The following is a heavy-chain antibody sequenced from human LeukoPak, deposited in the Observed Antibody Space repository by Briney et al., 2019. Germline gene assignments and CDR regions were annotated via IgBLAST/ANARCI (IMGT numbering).Heavy chain of an antibody. CDR3: ARDYYDSSGYYANDY. V-gene: IGHV1-46*01. CDR2: INPSGGST. Sequence: ASVKVSCKASGYTFTSYYMHWVRQAPGQGLEWMGIINPSGGSTSYAQKFQGRVTMTRDMSTSTVYMELSSLRSEDTAVYYCARDYYDSSGYYANDYWGQGTLVTVSS. CDR1: GYTFTSYY. D-gene: IGHD3-22*01. J-gene: IGHJ4*02.